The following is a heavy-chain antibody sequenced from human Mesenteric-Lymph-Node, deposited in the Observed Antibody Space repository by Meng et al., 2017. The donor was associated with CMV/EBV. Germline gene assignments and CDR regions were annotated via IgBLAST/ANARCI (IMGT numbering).Heavy chain of an antibody. CDR1: GFTFSSYW. J-gene: IGHJ4*02. V-gene: IGHV3-74*03. CDR2: ISSDGTIT. CDR3: ARDRYCGGRACYHFDY. D-gene: IGHD2-15*01. Sequence: GESLKISCAVSGFTFSSYWMHWVRQAPGKGLVWVSCISSDGTITKYADSVKGRFTISRDNAKNSLYLQMNSLRAEDTAVYYCARDRYCGGRACYHFDYWGQGTLVTVSS.